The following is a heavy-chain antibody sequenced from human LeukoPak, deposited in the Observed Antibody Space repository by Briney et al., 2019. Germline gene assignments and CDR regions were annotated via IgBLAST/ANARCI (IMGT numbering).Heavy chain of an antibody. V-gene: IGHV4-59*01. CDR2: IYYSGSA. CDR3: ARVGRGTPNWFDP. D-gene: IGHD2-15*01. Sequence: SETLPLTCTVSGGSISSYYWSWIRQPPGKGPEWIGYIYYSGSADYNPSLKSRVTISVDTSKNQFSLKLTSVTAADTATYYCARVGRGTPNWFDPWGQGTLVTVSS. J-gene: IGHJ5*02. CDR1: GGSISSYY.